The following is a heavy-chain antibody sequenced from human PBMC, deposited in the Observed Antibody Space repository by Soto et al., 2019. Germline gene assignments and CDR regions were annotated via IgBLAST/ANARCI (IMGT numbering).Heavy chain of an antibody. J-gene: IGHJ4*02. CDR3: AKDHRERWLQYYFDY. Sequence: GGSLRLSCAASGFTFSSYAMNWVRQAPGKGLEWVSSVSANGRNTYYADSVKGRFTVSRDKSKNALFLQMNSLRAEDTAVYYCAKDHRERWLQYYFDYWGQGTLVTVSS. CDR1: GFTFSSYA. D-gene: IGHD4-4*01. CDR2: VSANGRNT. V-gene: IGHV3-23*01.